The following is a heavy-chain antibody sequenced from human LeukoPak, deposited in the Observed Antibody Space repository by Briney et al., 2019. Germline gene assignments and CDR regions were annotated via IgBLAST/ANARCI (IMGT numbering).Heavy chain of an antibody. D-gene: IGHD3-22*01. J-gene: IGHJ4*02. CDR2: INHSGST. Sequence: SETLSLTCTVSGGSISSYYWSWIRQPPAKGLEWIGEINHSGSTNYNPSLKSRVTISVDTSKNQFSLKLSSVTAADTAVYYCARGYYDSSGYRMRSHFDYWGQGTLVTVSS. V-gene: IGHV4-34*01. CDR3: ARGYYDSSGYRMRSHFDY. CDR1: GGSISSYY.